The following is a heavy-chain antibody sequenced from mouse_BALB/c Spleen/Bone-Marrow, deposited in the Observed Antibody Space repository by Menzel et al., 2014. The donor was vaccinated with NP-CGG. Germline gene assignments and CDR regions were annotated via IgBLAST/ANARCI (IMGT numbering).Heavy chain of an antibody. CDR2: INPSTGYT. Sequence: QVQLQQSGAELAKPGASVKMSCKASGYTFTSYWMHWVKQRPGQGLEWIGYINPSTGYTEYNQKFKDKATLTADKSSGTAYMQLCSLTSEDSAVYYCASNWDVDWGQGTTLTVSS. J-gene: IGHJ2*01. V-gene: IGHV1-7*01. CDR1: GYTFTSYW. D-gene: IGHD4-1*01. CDR3: ASNWDVD.